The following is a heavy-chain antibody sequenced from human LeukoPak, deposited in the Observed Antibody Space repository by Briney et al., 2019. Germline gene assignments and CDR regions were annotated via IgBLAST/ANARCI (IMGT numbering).Heavy chain of an antibody. Sequence: GGSLRLSCAASGFTFSSYWMSWVRQAPGKGLEWVANIKQDGSEKYYVDSVKGRFTISRDNAKNSLYLQMNSLRAEDTAVYYCARDNPDYDHIWGSYRGGDAFDIWGQGTMVTVSS. CDR2: IKQDGSEK. V-gene: IGHV3-7*01. CDR3: ARDNPDYDHIWGSYRGGDAFDI. CDR1: GFTFSSYW. D-gene: IGHD3-16*02. J-gene: IGHJ3*02.